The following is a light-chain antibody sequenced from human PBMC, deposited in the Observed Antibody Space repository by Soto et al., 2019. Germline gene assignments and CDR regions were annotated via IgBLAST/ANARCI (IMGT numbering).Light chain of an antibody. CDR1: QSISNN. CDR3: QHYNDLPLT. CDR2: GAS. V-gene: IGKV3-15*01. Sequence: EIVMTQSPATLSVSPGERATLSCRANQSISNNLAWYQQKPGQAPRLLIYGASTRATGIPARFSGSGSGTEFTLTISSLQSEDFAVYSCQHYNDLPLTFGGGTKVEIK. J-gene: IGKJ4*01.